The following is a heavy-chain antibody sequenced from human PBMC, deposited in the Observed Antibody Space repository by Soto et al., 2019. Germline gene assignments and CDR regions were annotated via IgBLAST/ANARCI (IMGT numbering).Heavy chain of an antibody. V-gene: IGHV4-31*03. CDR2: IYYSGST. D-gene: IGHD2-2*01. CDR1: GGSISSGGYY. CDR3: ARDAVPAAINYYYGMDV. J-gene: IGHJ6*02. Sequence: SETLSLTCFVSGGSISSGGYYWSWIRQHPGKGLEWIGYIYYSGSTYYNPSLKSRVTISVDTSKNQFSLKLSSVTAADTAVYYCARDAVPAAINYYYGMDVRGQGTTVTVSS.